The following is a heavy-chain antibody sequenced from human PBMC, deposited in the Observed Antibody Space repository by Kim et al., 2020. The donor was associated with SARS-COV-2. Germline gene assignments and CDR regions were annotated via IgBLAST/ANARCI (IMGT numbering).Heavy chain of an antibody. CDR2: INHSGST. CDR1: GGSFSGYY. V-gene: IGHV4-34*01. J-gene: IGHJ6*03. CDR3: ARGFIPTYYYMDV. Sequence: SETLSLTCAVYGGSFSGYYWSWIRQPPGKGLEWIGEINHSGSTNYNPSLKSRVTISVDTSKNQFSLKLSSVTAADTAVYYCARGFIPTYYYMDVWGKGTTVTVSS. D-gene: IGHD3-16*02.